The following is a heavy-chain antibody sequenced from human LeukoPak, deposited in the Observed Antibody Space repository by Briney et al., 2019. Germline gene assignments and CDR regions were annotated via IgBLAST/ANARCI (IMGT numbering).Heavy chain of an antibody. J-gene: IGHJ6*02. D-gene: IGHD2-15*01. CDR2: IYYSGST. Sequence: SSETLSLTCTVSGGSISSYYWSWIRQPPGKGLEWIGYIYYSGSTNYNPSLKSRVTISVDTSKNQFSLKLSSVTAADTAVYYCARGVGDYYYYGMDVWGQGTTVTVSS. V-gene: IGHV4-59*01. CDR1: GGSISSYY. CDR3: ARGVGDYYYYGMDV.